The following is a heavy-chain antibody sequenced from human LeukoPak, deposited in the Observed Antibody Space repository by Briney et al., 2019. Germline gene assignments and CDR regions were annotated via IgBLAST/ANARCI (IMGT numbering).Heavy chain of an antibody. CDR2: IGSRTGNK. J-gene: IGHJ4*02. Sequence: PGGSLRLSCAASGFTFCGDSMSCVRPAPGKGVERGAWIGSRTGNKYYADSVKGPFSISRDNAKDSVYLHMNSLRADDTAVYYCARETEPLDYGDSTNLDYWGQGTLVTVSS. CDR1: GFTFCGDS. D-gene: IGHD4/OR15-4a*01. CDR3: ARETEPLDYGDSTNLDY. V-gene: IGHV3-21*01.